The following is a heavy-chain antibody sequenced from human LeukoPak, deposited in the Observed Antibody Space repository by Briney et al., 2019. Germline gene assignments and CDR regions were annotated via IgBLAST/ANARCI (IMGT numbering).Heavy chain of an antibody. D-gene: IGHD5/OR15-5a*01. CDR1: GGSFSGYY. CDR2: INHSGST. J-gene: IGHJ4*02. CDR3: ARALSVGVDY. V-gene: IGHV4-34*01. Sequence: PSETLSLTCAVYGGSFSGYYWSWIRQPPGKGLEWIGEINHSGSTNYNPSLKSRVTISVDTSKNQFSLKLSSVTAADTAVYYCARALSVGVDYWGQGTLVTVSS.